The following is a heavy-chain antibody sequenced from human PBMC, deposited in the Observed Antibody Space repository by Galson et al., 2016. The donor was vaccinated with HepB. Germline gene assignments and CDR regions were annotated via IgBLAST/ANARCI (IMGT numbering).Heavy chain of an antibody. J-gene: IGHJ6*02. Sequence: QSGAEVKKPGESLKISCKGSGHIFNNFWVAWVRQMPGKGLEWMGIIYPGDSHSRYSPSLQGQVTISADKSINTAYLQWSSLTASDTAVYYCARTHSGGTDYYYYAMDVWGQGTTVTVSS. CDR2: IYPGDSHS. CDR3: ARTHSGGTDYYYYAMDV. D-gene: IGHD2-15*01. V-gene: IGHV5-51*01. CDR1: GHIFNNFW.